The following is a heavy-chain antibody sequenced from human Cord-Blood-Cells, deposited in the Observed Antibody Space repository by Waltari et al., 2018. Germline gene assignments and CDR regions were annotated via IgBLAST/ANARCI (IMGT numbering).Heavy chain of an antibody. D-gene: IGHD6-19*01. CDR2: ISDDGRNK. V-gene: IGHV3-30*18. CDR1: GLTFSRYG. Sequence: QVQLLESGGGVVQPGRSLSLSCAASGLTFSRYGMHSVRKAPGRGLEWVAVISDDGRNKYYADSVKGRFTISRDNSKNTLYLQMNSLRAEDTAVYYCAKGAVADSYFQHWGQGTLVTVSS. J-gene: IGHJ1*01. CDR3: AKGAVADSYFQH.